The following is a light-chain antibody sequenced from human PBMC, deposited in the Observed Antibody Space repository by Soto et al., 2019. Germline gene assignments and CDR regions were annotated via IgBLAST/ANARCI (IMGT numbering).Light chain of an antibody. CDR1: QSVSSN. CDR2: DAS. J-gene: IGKJ1*01. V-gene: IGKV3-20*01. Sequence: EIVMTQSPCTLSVSPWERSTLSCRASQSVSSNLAWYQQKPGQAPRLLISDASSRATGIPDRFSGSGSGTDFTLTISRLEPEDFAVYYCQQSETFGQGTKVDIK. CDR3: QQSET.